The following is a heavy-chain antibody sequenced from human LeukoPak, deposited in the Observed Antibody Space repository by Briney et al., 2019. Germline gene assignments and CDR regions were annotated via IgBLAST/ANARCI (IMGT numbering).Heavy chain of an antibody. CDR2: ISGSGGNT. J-gene: IGHJ4*02. Sequence: PGGALRLSCAASGFTFSSYAITWVREAPGKGREWVSAISGSGGNTYYVDSVKGRFTISRDNSKNTLYLQMNSLRAEDTAVYYCAKEKTTVVTPGLDYWGQGTLVTVSS. CDR1: GFTFSSYA. V-gene: IGHV3-23*01. D-gene: IGHD4-23*01. CDR3: AKEKTTVVTPGLDY.